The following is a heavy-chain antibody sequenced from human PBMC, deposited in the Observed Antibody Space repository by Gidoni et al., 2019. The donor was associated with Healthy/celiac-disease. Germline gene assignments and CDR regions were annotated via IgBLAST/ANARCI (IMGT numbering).Heavy chain of an antibody. CDR3: AHHPVYSYGPKAFDY. CDR1: GFSLSTSGVG. V-gene: IGHV2-5*01. CDR2: IYWNDDK. D-gene: IGHD5-18*01. J-gene: IGHJ4*02. Sequence: QITLKESGPTLVKPTQTLTLTCTFSGFSLSTSGVGVGWIRQPPGKALEWLALIYWNDDKRYTPSLKSRLTITKDTSKNQVVLTMTNMDPVDTATYYCAHHPVYSYGPKAFDYWGQGTLVTVSS.